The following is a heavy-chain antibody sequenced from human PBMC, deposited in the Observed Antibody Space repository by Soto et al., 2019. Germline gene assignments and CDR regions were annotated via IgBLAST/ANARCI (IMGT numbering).Heavy chain of an antibody. Sequence: TGGSLRLSCAASGFTFSSYSMNWVRQAPGKGLEWVSSISSSSSYIYYADSVKGRFTISRDNAKNSLYLQMNSLRAEDTAVYYCARDRYSSGSDAFDIWGQGTMVTVSS. D-gene: IGHD6-19*01. CDR3: ARDRYSSGSDAFDI. CDR1: GFTFSSYS. V-gene: IGHV3-21*01. J-gene: IGHJ3*02. CDR2: ISSSSSYI.